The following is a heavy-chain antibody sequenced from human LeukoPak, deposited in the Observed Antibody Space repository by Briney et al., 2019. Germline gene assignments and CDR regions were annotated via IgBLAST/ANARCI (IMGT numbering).Heavy chain of an antibody. J-gene: IGHJ6*03. D-gene: IGHD3-9*01. CDR2: MNPNSGNT. V-gene: IGHV1-8*01. CDR1: GYTFTSYD. CDR3: ARTNYDILTGYPQSRYYYYYMDV. Sequence: PVASVKVSCKASGYTFTSYDINWVRQATGQGLEWMGWMNPNSGNTGYAQKFQGRVTMTRNTSISTAYMELSSLRSEDTAVYYCARTNYDILTGYPQSRYYYYYMDVWGKGTTVTVSS.